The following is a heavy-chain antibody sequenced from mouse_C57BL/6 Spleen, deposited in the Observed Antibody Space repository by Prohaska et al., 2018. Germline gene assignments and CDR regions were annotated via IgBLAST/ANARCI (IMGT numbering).Heavy chain of an antibody. Sequence: QVQLQQPGAELVKPGASVKLSCKASGYTFTSYWMHWVKQRPGQGLEWIGMIHPNSGSTNYNEKFKSKATLTVDKSSSTAYMQLSSLTSEDSAVYYCAREGIYYYGSSLHYYAMDYWGQGTSVTVSS. J-gene: IGHJ4*01. CDR1: GYTFTSYW. D-gene: IGHD1-1*01. CDR3: AREGIYYYGSSLHYYAMDY. V-gene: IGHV1-64*01. CDR2: IHPNSGST.